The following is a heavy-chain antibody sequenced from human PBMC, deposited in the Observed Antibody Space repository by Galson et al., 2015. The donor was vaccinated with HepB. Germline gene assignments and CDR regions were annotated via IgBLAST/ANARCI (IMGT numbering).Heavy chain of an antibody. Sequence: SVKVSCKASGYTFTGYYMHWVRQAPGQGLEWMGRINPNSGGTNYAQKFQGRVTMTRDTSISTAYMELSRLRSDDTAVYYCARGHGSGSYILDCWGQGTLVTVSS. CDR2: INPNSGGT. CDR1: GYTFTGYY. CDR3: ARGHGSGSYILDC. D-gene: IGHD3-10*01. J-gene: IGHJ4*02. V-gene: IGHV1-2*06.